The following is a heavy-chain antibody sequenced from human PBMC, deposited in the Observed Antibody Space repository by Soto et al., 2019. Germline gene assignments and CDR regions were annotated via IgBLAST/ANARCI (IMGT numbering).Heavy chain of an antibody. Sequence: ASVKVSCKTSGHTFTIYSIHWVRQAPGQRLEWMGCINAGDGDTKYSQNFQGRVTITRDTSASTVYMELRSLRSEDTAVYFCARDRAHGFDIWGQGTMVTVSS. CDR1: GHTFTIYS. J-gene: IGHJ3*02. CDR3: ARDRAHGFDI. CDR2: INAGDGDT. V-gene: IGHV1-3*01.